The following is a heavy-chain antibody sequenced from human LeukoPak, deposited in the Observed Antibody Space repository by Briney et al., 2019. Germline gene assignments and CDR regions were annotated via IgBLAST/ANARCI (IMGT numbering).Heavy chain of an antibody. J-gene: IGHJ6*02. CDR1: RFTVSSNY. CDR2: IYTDSTT. Sequence: GGSLRLSCAASRFTVSSNYMSWVRQAPGKGLQWVSVIYTDSTTYYANSVKGRFTISRDNSKNTLYLQMNSLRADDTAVYYCAKSPGSYSFCSYMDVWGQGTTVTVSS. D-gene: IGHD1-26*01. V-gene: IGHV3-66*01. CDR3: AKSPGSYSFCSYMDV.